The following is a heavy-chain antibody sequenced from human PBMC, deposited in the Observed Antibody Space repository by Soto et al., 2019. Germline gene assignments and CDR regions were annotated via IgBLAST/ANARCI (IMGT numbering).Heavy chain of an antibody. CDR1: GGTFRTYA. J-gene: IGHJ6*02. CDR3: AKGAVAGTPTSYYYYGMDV. V-gene: IGHV1-69*12. D-gene: IGHD6-19*01. Sequence: QVQLLQSGAEVKKPGSSVRVSCEASGGTFRTYAISWVRQAPGQGLEWMGEIIPIFGTVNYAQKFQGRVTINADESTTKVYMDLRRLRSEDTAVYYCAKGAVAGTPTSYYYYGMDVWGQGTTVTVSS. CDR2: IIPIFGTV.